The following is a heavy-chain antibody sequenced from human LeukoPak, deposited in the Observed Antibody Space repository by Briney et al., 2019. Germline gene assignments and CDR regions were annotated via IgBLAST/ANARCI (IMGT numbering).Heavy chain of an antibody. CDR2: ISAYNGNT. CDR1: GYTFTSYG. Sequence: ASVKVSCKASGYTFTSYGISWVRQAPGQGLEWMGWISAYNGNTNYAQKFQGRVTMTRNTSISTAYMELSSLRSEDTAVYYCARGGNDFWSGYNWFDPWGQGTLVTVSS. CDR3: ARGGNDFWSGYNWFDP. D-gene: IGHD3-3*01. V-gene: IGHV1-18*01. J-gene: IGHJ5*02.